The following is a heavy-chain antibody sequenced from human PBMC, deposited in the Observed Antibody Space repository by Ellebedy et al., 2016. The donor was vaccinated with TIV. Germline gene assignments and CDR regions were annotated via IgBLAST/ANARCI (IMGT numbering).Heavy chain of an antibody. V-gene: IGHV1-18*01. J-gene: IGHJ4*02. CDR2: ISGHNGNT. CDR1: GYTFTSYA. D-gene: IGHD4-23*01. CDR3: ARDHGGRGKFDY. Sequence: AASVKVSCKASGYTFTSYAMHWVRQAPGQRLEWMGWISGHNGNTNYAQKLQGRVTMTTDTSTSTAYMELRSLRSDDTAVYYCARDHGGRGKFDYWGQGTLVTVSS.